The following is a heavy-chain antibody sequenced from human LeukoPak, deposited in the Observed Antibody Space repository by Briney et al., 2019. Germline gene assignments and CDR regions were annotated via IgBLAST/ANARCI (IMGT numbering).Heavy chain of an antibody. D-gene: IGHD5-18*01. CDR2: ISWNSGSI. CDR3: AKESGYSYGKFDAFDI. Sequence: GGSLRLSCAASGFTFDDYAMHWVRQAPGKGLEWVSGISWNSGSIGYADSVKGRFTISRDNAKNSLYLQMNSLRAEDMALYYCAKESGYSYGKFDAFDIWGQGTMVTVSS. J-gene: IGHJ3*02. V-gene: IGHV3-9*03. CDR1: GFTFDDYA.